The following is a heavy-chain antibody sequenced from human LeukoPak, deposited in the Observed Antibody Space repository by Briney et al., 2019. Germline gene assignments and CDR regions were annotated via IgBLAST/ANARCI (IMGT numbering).Heavy chain of an antibody. CDR1: GFPLGIYS. D-gene: IGHD1-26*01. V-gene: IGHV3-48*04. Sequence: GGSLRLSCAATGFPLGIYSMNRVRQAPGKGLELVSHIFGGGGTTTVYADSVKGRFTVSRDDAKNSLYLQMSSLRAEDTAIYYCARDATGSSDYWGQGTLVTVSS. J-gene: IGHJ4*02. CDR3: ARDATGSSDY. CDR2: IFGGGGTTT.